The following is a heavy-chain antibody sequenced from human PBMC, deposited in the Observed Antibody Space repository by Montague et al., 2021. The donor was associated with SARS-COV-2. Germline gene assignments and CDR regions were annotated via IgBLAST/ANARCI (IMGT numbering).Heavy chain of an antibody. V-gene: IGHV4-39*01. CDR3: ASPTYYYDSSGSDAFDI. J-gene: IGHJ3*02. Sequence: SETLSLTCTVSGGSISSSSYYWGWIRQPPGKGLGWIGSIYYSGSTYYNPSLKSRVTISVDTSKNQFSLKLSSVTAADTAVYHCASPTYYYDSSGSDAFDIWGQGTMVTVSS. CDR1: GGSISSSSYY. CDR2: IYYSGST. D-gene: IGHD3-22*01.